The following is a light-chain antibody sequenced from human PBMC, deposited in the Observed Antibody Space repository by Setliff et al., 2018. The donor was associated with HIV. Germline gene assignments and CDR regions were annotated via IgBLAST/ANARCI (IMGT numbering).Light chain of an antibody. Sequence: QSALTQPASVSGSPGQSITISCTGTSSDVGRYNYVSWYQHHPGKAPKLIIFQVSNRPPGVSNRFSGFKSGNTASLTISGLQAEDEADYYCSSYTTESTRVFGSGTKGTVL. CDR3: SSYTTESTRV. J-gene: IGLJ1*01. CDR1: SSDVGRYNY. V-gene: IGLV2-14*01. CDR2: QVS.